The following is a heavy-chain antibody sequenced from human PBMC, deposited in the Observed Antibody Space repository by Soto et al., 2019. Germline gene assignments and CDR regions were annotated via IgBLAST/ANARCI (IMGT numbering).Heavy chain of an antibody. CDR1: GFTFSSYA. CDR2: ISGSGVST. V-gene: IGHV3-23*01. Sequence: GGSLRLSCAASGFTFSSYAMSWVRQAPGKGLEWVSGISGSGVSTYYADSVKGRFTISRDNSKSTLYLQMNSLRAEDTAVYYCAKDRERIATRSIDYWGQGTLVTVDS. J-gene: IGHJ4*02. CDR3: AKDRERIATRSIDY. D-gene: IGHD6-6*01.